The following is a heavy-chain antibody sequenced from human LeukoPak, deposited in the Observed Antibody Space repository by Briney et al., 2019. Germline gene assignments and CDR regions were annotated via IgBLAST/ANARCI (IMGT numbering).Heavy chain of an antibody. V-gene: IGHV1-18*04. D-gene: IGHD2-2*01. CDR1: GYSFTSYG. J-gene: IGHJ4*02. CDR3: ARDCSTSCCPPFNY. Sequence: SVKVSCKASGYSFTSYGISWVRQAPGQGLDWMGWVSAYNGDTNYAQRFQGRVTMTTDASTSTAYMELRSLRSDDTAVYYCARDCSTSCCPPFNYWGQGTLVTVSS. CDR2: VSAYNGDT.